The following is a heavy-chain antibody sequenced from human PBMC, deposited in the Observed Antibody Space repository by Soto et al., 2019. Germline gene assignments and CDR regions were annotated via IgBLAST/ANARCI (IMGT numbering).Heavy chain of an antibody. D-gene: IGHD4-17*01. V-gene: IGHV3-30-3*01. Sequence: GGSLRLSCAASGFTFSSYAMHWVRQAPGKGLEWVAVISYDGSNKYYADSVKGRFTISRDNSKNTLYLQMNSQRAEDTAVYYCARDFDGDPFYYFDYWGQGTLVTVSS. CDR3: ARDFDGDPFYYFDY. J-gene: IGHJ4*02. CDR2: ISYDGSNK. CDR1: GFTFSSYA.